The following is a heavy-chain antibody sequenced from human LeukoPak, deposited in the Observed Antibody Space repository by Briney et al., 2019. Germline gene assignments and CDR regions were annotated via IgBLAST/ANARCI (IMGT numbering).Heavy chain of an antibody. CDR2: IYPGDSDT. CDR3: ARRAVTAMVLGDFDY. Sequence: GESLKISCKGSGYSFTSYWIGWVRQMPGKGLEWMGIIYPGDSDTRYSPSFQGQVTISADKSISTAYLQWSSLKASDTAMYYCARRAVTAMVLGDFDYWGQGTLVTVSS. CDR1: GYSFTSYW. J-gene: IGHJ4*02. V-gene: IGHV5-51*01. D-gene: IGHD5-18*01.